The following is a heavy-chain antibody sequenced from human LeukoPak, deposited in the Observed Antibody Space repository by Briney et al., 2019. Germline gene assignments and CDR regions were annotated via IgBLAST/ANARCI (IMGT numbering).Heavy chain of an antibody. CDR3: ARNLAAAGRGEAFDI. Sequence: SETLSLTCTVSGGSISSYYWSWIRQPPGKGLEWIGYISYSGSTNYNPSLKSRVTISVDTSKSQFSLKLSSVTAADTAVYYCARNLAAAGRGEAFDIWGQGTMVTVSS. CDR1: GGSISSYY. V-gene: IGHV4-59*08. J-gene: IGHJ3*02. CDR2: ISYSGST. D-gene: IGHD6-13*01.